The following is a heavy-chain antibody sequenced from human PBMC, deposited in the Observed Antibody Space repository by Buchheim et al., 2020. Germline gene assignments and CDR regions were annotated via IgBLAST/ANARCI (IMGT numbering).Heavy chain of an antibody. CDR1: GFTLRTYW. CDR3: ARDLSGSQDY. Sequence: EVQLKESGGGLVQPGGSLRLSCAASGFTLRTYWMHWVRQAPGKGLEWVSRINEDGSFTNYADSVKGRFTISRDNAENTLYLQMTSLRVEDTAMYYCARDLSGSQDYWGQGTL. CDR2: INEDGSFT. D-gene: IGHD1-26*01. J-gene: IGHJ4*02. V-gene: IGHV3-74*01.